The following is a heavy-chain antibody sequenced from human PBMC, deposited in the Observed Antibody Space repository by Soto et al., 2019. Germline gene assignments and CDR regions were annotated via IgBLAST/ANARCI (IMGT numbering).Heavy chain of an antibody. D-gene: IGHD3-10*01. CDR3: ARTPSITMVRGVIADYYYYGMDV. CDR1: GFSLSTSGMC. J-gene: IGHJ6*02. V-gene: IGHV2-70*01. CDR2: IDWDDDK. Sequence: SGPTLVNPTQTLTLTCTFSGFSLSTSGMCVSWIRQPPGKALEWLVLIDWDDDKYYSTSLKTRLTISKDTSKNQVVLTMTNMDPVDTATYYCARTPSITMVRGVIADYYYYGMDVWGQGTTVTVSS.